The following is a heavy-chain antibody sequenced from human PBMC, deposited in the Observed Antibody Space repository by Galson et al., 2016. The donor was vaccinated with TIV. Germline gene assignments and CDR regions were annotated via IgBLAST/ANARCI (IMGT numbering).Heavy chain of an antibody. V-gene: IGHV3-74*01. CDR3: ARGNPGNPNF. CDR2: INTDGDAS. Sequence: SLRLSCAASGFTFSNYWMHWVRQSPGEGLIYVSRINTDGDASDYADSLKGRFTISRDNVKNIVFLQMTALRVEDTAVYYCARGNPGNPNFWGQGTLVTVSS. D-gene: IGHD4-23*01. CDR1: GFTFSNYW. J-gene: IGHJ4*02.